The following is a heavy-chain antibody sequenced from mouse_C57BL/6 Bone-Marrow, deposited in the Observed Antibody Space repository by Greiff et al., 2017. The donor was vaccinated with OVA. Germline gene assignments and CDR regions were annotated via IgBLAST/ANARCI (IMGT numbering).Heavy chain of an antibody. V-gene: IGHV3-8*01. Sequence: VQLKESGPGLAKPSQTLSLTCSVTGYSITSDYWHWIRKFPGNKLEYMGYISYRGSTYYNPSLKSRISITRDTSKNQYYLQLNSVTTEDTATYYCARYTPSGTDWYFDVWGTGTTVTVSS. CDR3: ARYTPSGTDWYFDV. D-gene: IGHD4-1*01. CDR2: ISYRGST. J-gene: IGHJ1*03. CDR1: GYSITSDY.